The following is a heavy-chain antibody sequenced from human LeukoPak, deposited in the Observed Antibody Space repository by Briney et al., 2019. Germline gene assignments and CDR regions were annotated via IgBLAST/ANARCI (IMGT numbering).Heavy chain of an antibody. V-gene: IGHV1-2*02. CDR1: GYTFTGYY. J-gene: IGHJ5*02. CDR2: INPNSGGT. CDR3: ARWKAANWFNP. D-gene: IGHD1-1*01. Sequence: ASVKVPCKASGYTFTGYYMHWVRQAPGQGLGWMGWINPNSGGTNYAQKFQGRVTMTRDTSISTAYMELSRLRSDDTAVYYCARWKAANWFNPWGQGTLVTVSS.